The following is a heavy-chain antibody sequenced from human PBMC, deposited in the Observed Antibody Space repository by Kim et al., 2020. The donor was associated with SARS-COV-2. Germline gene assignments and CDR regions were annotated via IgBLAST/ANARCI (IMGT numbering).Heavy chain of an antibody. V-gene: IGHV4-39*01. CDR3: ARHRTYGSAWYFDL. Sequence: SETLSLTCTVSGGSISSSSYYWGWIRQPPGKGLEWIGSIYYSGSTYYNPSLKSRVTISVDTSKNQFSLKLSSVTAADTAVYYCARHRTYGSAWYFDLWGRGTLVTVSS. D-gene: IGHD3-10*01. J-gene: IGHJ2*01. CDR1: GGSISSSSYY. CDR2: IYYSGST.